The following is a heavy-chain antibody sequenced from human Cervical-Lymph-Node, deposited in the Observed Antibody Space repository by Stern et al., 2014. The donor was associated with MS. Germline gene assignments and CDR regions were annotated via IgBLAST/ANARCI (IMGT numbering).Heavy chain of an antibody. CDR2: ISGYNGNT. CDR1: AYNFTNYG. CDR3: ARAGYDVSGLSDY. V-gene: IGHV1-18*01. J-gene: IGHJ4*02. D-gene: IGHD5-12*01. Sequence: QVQLVQSGAEVKKPGASVKVSCKTYAYNFTNYGVTWVRRAPGQGLEWMGWISGYNGNTKYEQKFQGRVAMTTDKSTKTAYMELRSLRSSDTAVYYCARAGYDVSGLSDYWGQGTLVTVSS.